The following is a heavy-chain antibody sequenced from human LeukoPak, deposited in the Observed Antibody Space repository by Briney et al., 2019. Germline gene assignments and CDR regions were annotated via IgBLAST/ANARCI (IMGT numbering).Heavy chain of an antibody. D-gene: IGHD3-3*01. CDR2: IYYSGIT. Sequence: SETLSLTCTVSGGSISSSSYYWGWIRQPPGKGLEWIGSIYYSGITYYNPSLKSRVTISVDTSKNQFSLKLSSVTAADTAVYYCISGVVIISPYYFDYWGQGTLVTVSS. CDR3: ISGVVIISPYYFDY. CDR1: GGSISSSSYY. J-gene: IGHJ4*02. V-gene: IGHV4-39*01.